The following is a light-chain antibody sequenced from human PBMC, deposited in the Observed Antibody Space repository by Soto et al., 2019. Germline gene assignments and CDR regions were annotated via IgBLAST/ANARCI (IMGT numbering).Light chain of an antibody. CDR1: QSVSSN. Sequence: EIVMTQSPVTLSVSPGERVTLSCRASQSVSSNLAWYQQKPGQAPSLLIYGAFTRATGIPARFSGTGSGTEFTLTISRLEPEDFAVYYCQQYGSSSWTFGQGTKVDIK. CDR2: GAF. V-gene: IGKV3-15*01. CDR3: QQYGSSSWT. J-gene: IGKJ1*01.